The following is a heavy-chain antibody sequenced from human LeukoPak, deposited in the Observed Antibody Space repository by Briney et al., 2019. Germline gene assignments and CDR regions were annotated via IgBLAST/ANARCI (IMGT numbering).Heavy chain of an antibody. Sequence: SETLSLTCTVSGGSISSYHWSWIRQPPGKGLEWIGFFYYSGSTNYNPSLKSRVTISVDTSKNQFSLKLSSVTAADTAVYYCARGEDGTGDYRPTYFDSWGQGTLVTVSS. D-gene: IGHD4-17*01. CDR2: FYYSGST. J-gene: IGHJ4*02. CDR3: ARGEDGTGDYRPTYFDS. V-gene: IGHV4-59*01. CDR1: GGSISSYH.